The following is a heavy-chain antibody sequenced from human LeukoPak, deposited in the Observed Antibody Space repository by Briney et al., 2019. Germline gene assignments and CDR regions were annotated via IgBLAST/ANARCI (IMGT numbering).Heavy chain of an antibody. CDR3: TLYDSGKIDY. D-gene: IGHD3-10*01. J-gene: IGHJ4*02. CDR2: ISPDGSTT. Sequence: PGGSLRLSCAASGFTFSRYWMHWVRQAPGKGLMWVSRISPDGSTTLYADSVKGRFTISRDNAKNTLYLQMNSLKIEDTAVYYCTLYDSGKIDYWGQGTLVTVSS. V-gene: IGHV3-74*03. CDR1: GFTFSRYW.